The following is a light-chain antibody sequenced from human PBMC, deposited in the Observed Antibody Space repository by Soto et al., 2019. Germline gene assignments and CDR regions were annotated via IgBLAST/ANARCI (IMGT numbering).Light chain of an antibody. CDR1: QGISNY. CDR2: AAS. J-gene: IGKJ1*01. Sequence: DIQMTQSPSSLSASVGDRVTITCRASQGISNYLAWYQQKPGKVPKLLLYAASTLQSGVPSRFSGSGSGTDFTLTISSLRAVDVATYYCQQENSVPPTWGQGPKVEIK. CDR3: QQENSVPPT. V-gene: IGKV1-27*01.